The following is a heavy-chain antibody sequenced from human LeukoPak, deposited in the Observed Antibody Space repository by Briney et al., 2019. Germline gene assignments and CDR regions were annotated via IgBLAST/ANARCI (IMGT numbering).Heavy chain of an antibody. V-gene: IGHV4-4*07. CDR1: GDSISSYY. J-gene: IGHJ6*02. Sequence: SEALCLTCTVSGDSISSYYWSWIRQPAGKGLEWIGRIYTSGSTNYNPSLKSRVTMSVDTSKNQFSLKLSSVTAADTAVYYCARADYYYGMDVWGQGTTVTVSS. CDR2: IYTSGST. CDR3: ARADYYYGMDV.